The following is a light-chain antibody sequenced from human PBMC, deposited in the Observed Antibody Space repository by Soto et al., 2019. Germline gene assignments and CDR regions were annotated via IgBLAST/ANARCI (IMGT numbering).Light chain of an antibody. CDR1: QSVSSN. CDR2: GAS. J-gene: IGKJ1*01. V-gene: IGKV3-15*01. Sequence: EVVVTQSPATLSVSQGESATLSCRASQSVSSNLAWYQQKPGQAPRLLIYGASTRATGIPARFSGSGSETEFTLTISSLQSEDFAVYYCQQYNNWPRTFGQGTKVEIK. CDR3: QQYNNWPRT.